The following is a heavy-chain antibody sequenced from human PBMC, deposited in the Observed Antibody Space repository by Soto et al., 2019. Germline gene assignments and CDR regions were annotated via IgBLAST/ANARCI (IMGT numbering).Heavy chain of an antibody. CDR2: IDPSDSYT. Sequence: GESLKISCKGSGYSFTSYLINWVRQMPGKGLEWMGRIDPSDSYTNYNPSFQGHVTISADKSLSTAYLQWSSLKASDTAIYYCARGGQQVVHTWVDPWGQGTLVTVSS. D-gene: IGHD2-15*01. J-gene: IGHJ5*02. CDR3: ARGGQQVVHTWVDP. CDR1: GYSFTSYL. V-gene: IGHV5-10-1*01.